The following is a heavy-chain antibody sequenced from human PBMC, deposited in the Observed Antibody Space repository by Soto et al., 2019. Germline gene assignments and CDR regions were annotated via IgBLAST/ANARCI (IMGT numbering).Heavy chain of an antibody. V-gene: IGHV1-18*01. CDR1: GYTFPTST. D-gene: IGHD4-17*01. Sequence: QLQLVQSGAEAKKPGASVKVSCKASGYTFPTSTISWVRQAPGQGLEWMGWTKAYSGNTNYAQKLQGRVTMTTDTSTNTAYMELRSLTTDDTAIYYCAIADYGDDDYWGQGTLVTVSS. J-gene: IGHJ4*02. CDR2: TKAYSGNT. CDR3: AIADYGDDDY.